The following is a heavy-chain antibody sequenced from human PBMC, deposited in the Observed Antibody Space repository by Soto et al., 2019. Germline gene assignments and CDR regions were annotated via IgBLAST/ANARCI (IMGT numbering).Heavy chain of an antibody. Sequence: QVQLVVSGGGLVKPGGSLRISCAASGFTFSDYYISWIRQAPGKGLEWVSYISSSGSIIYYADSVKGRFTISRDNAKNSQYLQMNSLTAEDTAVYYCALAGYDSNYYAVTPLSAGHFWGQGTLVTVSS. CDR3: ALAGYDSNYYAVTPLSAGHF. V-gene: IGHV3-11*01. D-gene: IGHD4-4*01. CDR1: GFTFSDYY. CDR2: ISSSGSII. J-gene: IGHJ4*02.